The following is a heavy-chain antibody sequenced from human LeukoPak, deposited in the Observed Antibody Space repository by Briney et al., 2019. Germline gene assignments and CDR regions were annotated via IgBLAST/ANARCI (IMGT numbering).Heavy chain of an antibody. V-gene: IGHV3-53*01. CDR3: ARAYIMGATRWFDP. CDR2: IFTGGST. CDR1: GFTFSSYA. Sequence: GGSLRLPCAASGFTFSSYAMHWVRQAPGKGLQWVSVIFTGGSTYYADSVRGRFTVSRDNSKNILYLQMSGLRAEDTAMYYCARAYIMGATRWFDPWGQGTLVTVSS. J-gene: IGHJ5*02. D-gene: IGHD1-26*01.